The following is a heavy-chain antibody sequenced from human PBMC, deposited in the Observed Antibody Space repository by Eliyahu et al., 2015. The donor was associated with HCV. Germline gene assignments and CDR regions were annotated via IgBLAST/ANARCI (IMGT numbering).Heavy chain of an antibody. CDR1: GGTFSSYA. D-gene: IGHD3-22*01. J-gene: IGHJ4*02. CDR3: ARAPTTFDYYDSSGYYSI. Sequence: EVKKPGSSVKVSCKASGGTFSSYAISWVRQAPGQGLEWMGGIIPIFGTANYAQKFQGRVTITADESTSTAYMELSSLRSEDTAVYYCARAPTTFDYYDSSGYYSIWGQGTLVTVSS. CDR2: IIPIFGTA. V-gene: IGHV1-69*01.